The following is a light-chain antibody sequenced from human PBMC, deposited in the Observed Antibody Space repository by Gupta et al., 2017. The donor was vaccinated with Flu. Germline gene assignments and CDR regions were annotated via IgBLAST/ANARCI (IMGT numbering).Light chain of an antibody. V-gene: IGLV2-8*01. CDR1: SSDIGSNNY. CDR2: EVN. J-gene: IGLJ1*01. Sequence: QSALTKPPSASGPPGRSVSISCTGTSSDIGSNNYVSWYQQHPGKAPKLVIYEVNKRPSGVPDRFSGSKSGNTASLTVSGLQPADEADYYCCSYGRNDVVGTGTKVTVL. CDR3: CSYGRNDV.